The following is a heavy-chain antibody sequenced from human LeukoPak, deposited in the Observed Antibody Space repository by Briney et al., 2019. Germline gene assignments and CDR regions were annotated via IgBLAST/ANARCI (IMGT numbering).Heavy chain of an antibody. CDR3: ARGPNRPLLFGTLLRKPTPNTGFAP. J-gene: IGHJ5*02. Sequence: PSETLSLTCTVSGGSISSYYWSWIRQPPGKGLEWIGYIYTSGSTNYNPSLKSRVTISVDTSKNQFSLKLSSVTAADTAVYYCARGPNRPLLFGTLLRKPTPNTGFAPGGQEPLVTVPS. V-gene: IGHV4-4*09. CDR2: IYTSGST. D-gene: IGHD2-21*02. CDR1: GGSISSYY.